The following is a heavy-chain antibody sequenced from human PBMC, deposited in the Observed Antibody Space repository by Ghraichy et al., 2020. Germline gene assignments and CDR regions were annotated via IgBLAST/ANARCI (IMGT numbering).Heavy chain of an antibody. J-gene: IGHJ5*02. CDR3: ARARRGVELNWFDP. CDR2: IYYSGST. D-gene: IGHD3-10*01. CDR1: GGSISSGGYY. Sequence: SETLSLTCTVSGGSISSGGYYWSWIRQHPGKGLEWIGYIYYSGSTYYNPSLKSRVTISVDTSKNQFSLKLSSVTAADTAVYYCARARRGVELNWFDPWCQGTRVTVPS. V-gene: IGHV4-31*03.